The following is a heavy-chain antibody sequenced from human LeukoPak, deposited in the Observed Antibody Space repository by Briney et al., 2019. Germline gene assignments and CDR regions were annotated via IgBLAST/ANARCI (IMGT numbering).Heavy chain of an antibody. CDR1: GFTFSSYG. CDR2: ISYDGSNK. J-gene: IGHJ4*02. Sequence: GGSLRLSCAASGFTFSSYGMHWVRQAPGKGLEWGAVISYDGSNKYYADSVKGRFTISRDNSKNTLYLQMNSLRAEDTAVYYCAKDDLRYCSGGSCSRPDYWGQGTLVTVSS. V-gene: IGHV3-30*18. CDR3: AKDDLRYCSGGSCSRPDY. D-gene: IGHD2-15*01.